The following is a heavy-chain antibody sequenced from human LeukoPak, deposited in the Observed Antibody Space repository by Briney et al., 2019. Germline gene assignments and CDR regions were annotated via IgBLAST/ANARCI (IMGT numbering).Heavy chain of an antibody. CDR3: ARDPGGSNWGAFHM. Sequence: PGGSLRPSCAASGFSFISHWMSWVRQAPGKGLEWMANIKADGSDKYYGNSMKGRLTISRDNSKNSLYLEMNSLRAEDTAVYYCARDPGGSNWGAFHMWGQGTMVTVSS. V-gene: IGHV3-7*01. D-gene: IGHD3-16*01. CDR2: IKADGSDK. J-gene: IGHJ3*02. CDR1: GFSFISHW.